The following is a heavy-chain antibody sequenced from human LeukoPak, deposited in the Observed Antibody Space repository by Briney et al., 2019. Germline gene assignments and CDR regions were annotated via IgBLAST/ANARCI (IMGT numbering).Heavy chain of an antibody. CDR1: GYTLTVLS. D-gene: IGHD6-6*01. V-gene: IGHV1-24*01. CDR3: ATEVGSSSSRSFDY. J-gene: IGHJ4*02. Sequence: GASVKVSCKVSGYTLTVLSMHWVRQAPGKGLEWMGGFDPEDGETIYAQKFQGRVTMTEDTSTDTAYMELSSLRSEDTAVYYCATEVGSSSSRSFDYWGQGTLVTVSS. CDR2: FDPEDGET.